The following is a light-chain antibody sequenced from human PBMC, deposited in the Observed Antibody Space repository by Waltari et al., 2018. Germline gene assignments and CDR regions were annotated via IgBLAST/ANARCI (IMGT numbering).Light chain of an antibody. CDR3: QRYNSYPIT. Sequence: DIQMTQSPSTLSASVGDRVTITCRASQSIGSWLAWYQQKPGKAPKLLIYEATSLESGVQSRFSASGSGTEFTLTISSLQPDDFATYYCQRYNSYPITFGPGTKVDI. CDR1: QSIGSW. J-gene: IGKJ3*01. V-gene: IGKV1-5*03. CDR2: EAT.